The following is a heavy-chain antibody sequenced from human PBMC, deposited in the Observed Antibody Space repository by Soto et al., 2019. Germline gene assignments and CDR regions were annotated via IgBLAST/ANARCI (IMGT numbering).Heavy chain of an antibody. CDR1: GGSISSSSYY. CDR2: IYYSGST. D-gene: IGHD3-10*01. J-gene: IGHJ5*02. Sequence: QLQLQESGPGLVKPSETLSLTCTVSGGSISSSSYYWGWIRQPPGKGLEWIGRIYYSGSTYYNPSLKSRVTISVDTSKNQFSLKLSSVTAADTAVYYCARVMGRYYGSGTPPPNWFDPWGQGTLVTVSS. V-gene: IGHV4-39*01. CDR3: ARVMGRYYGSGTPPPNWFDP.